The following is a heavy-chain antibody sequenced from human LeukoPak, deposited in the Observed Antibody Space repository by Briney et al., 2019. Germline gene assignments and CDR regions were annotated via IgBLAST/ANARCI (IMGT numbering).Heavy chain of an antibody. V-gene: IGHV3-23*01. J-gene: IGHJ4*02. CDR1: GFTVSSNY. CDR3: AKVRRGYSYGNPESRYYFDY. CDR2: ISGSGGST. D-gene: IGHD5-18*01. Sequence: GGSLRLSCAASGFTVSSNYMSWVRQAPGKGLEWVSAISGSGGSTYYADSVKGRFTISRDNSKNTLYLQMNSLRAEDTAVYYCAKVRRGYSYGNPESRYYFDYWGQGTLVTVSS.